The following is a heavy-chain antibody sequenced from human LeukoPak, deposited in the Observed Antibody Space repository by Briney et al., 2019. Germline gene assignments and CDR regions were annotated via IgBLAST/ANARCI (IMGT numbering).Heavy chain of an antibody. D-gene: IGHD3-10*01. V-gene: IGHV4-59*01. CDR2: THHSGST. CDR1: GGSIKTYY. J-gene: IGHJ5*02. Sequence: SETLSLTCTVSGGSIKTYYWSWIRQPPGKGLECIGYTHHSGSTYYNPSLKSRVTISVDTSKNQFSLKLSSVTAADTAVYYCARGGKLWFGEYSWGQGTLVTVSS. CDR3: ARGGKLWFGEYS.